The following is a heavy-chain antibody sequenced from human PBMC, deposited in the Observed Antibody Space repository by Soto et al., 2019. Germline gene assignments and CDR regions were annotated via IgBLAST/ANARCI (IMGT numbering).Heavy chain of an antibody. D-gene: IGHD3-10*01. CDR2: IDPSDSYT. CDR3: ARHGAYYGSGSYPLFDY. Sequence: PGESLKISCKGSGYSFTSYWISWVRQMPVKGLEWMGRIDPSDSYTNYSPSFQGHVTISADKSISTAYLQWSSLKASDTAMYYCARHGAYYGSGSYPLFDYWGQGTLVTVSS. V-gene: IGHV5-10-1*01. J-gene: IGHJ4*02. CDR1: GYSFTSYW.